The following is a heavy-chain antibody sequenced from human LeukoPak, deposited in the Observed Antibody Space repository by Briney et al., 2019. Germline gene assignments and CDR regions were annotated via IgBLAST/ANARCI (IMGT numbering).Heavy chain of an antibody. D-gene: IGHD1-26*01. CDR1: GGSIRSNDFY. CDR2: MYYSGSV. J-gene: IGHJ3*02. CDR3: ARVRATKMDAFDI. V-gene: IGHV4-39*07. Sequence: PSETLSLTCTVSGGSIRSNDFYWGWIRQPPGKGLEGIGSMYYSGSVYYNPSLQSRVTISVDTSTNQFSLELNSVTAADTAVYYCARVRATKMDAFDIWGQGTMVTVSS.